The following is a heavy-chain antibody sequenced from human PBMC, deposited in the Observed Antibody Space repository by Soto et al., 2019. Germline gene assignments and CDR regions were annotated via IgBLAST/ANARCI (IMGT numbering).Heavy chain of an antibody. CDR2: ISTSGSTV. Sequence: SLTCAASRFTFSTYEMNWVRQAPGKGLEWVSYISTSGSTVYYADSVKGRFTISRDNTRNSLYLQMNSLRDEDTALYYCVRYCSTTLCNGVATRTFDYWGQGTLVTVSS. J-gene: IGHJ4*02. V-gene: IGHV3-48*03. CDR3: VRYCSTTLCNGVATRTFDY. D-gene: IGHD2-2*01. CDR1: RFTFSTYE.